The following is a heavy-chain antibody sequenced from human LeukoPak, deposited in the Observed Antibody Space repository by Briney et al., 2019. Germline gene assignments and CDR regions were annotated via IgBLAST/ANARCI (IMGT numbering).Heavy chain of an antibody. CDR2: IYYSGSN. CDR1: GRSISSYY. V-gene: IGHV4-59*08. Sequence: SETLSLTCTVSGRSISSYYWSWIRQPPGKGLEWIEYIYYSGSNNYNPYLQSRVTISVDTSKNQFSLKLRPVTAADTAVYYCARQRPWYYYGMDVWGQGTTVTVPS. CDR3: ARQRPWYYYGMDV. D-gene: IGHD6-6*01. J-gene: IGHJ6*02.